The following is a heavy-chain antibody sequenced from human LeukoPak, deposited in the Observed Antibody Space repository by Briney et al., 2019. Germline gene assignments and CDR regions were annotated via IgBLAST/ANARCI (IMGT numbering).Heavy chain of an antibody. J-gene: IGHJ4*02. V-gene: IGHV3-23*01. CDR3: AKPNYYDSSGYYYDY. CDR1: GFTFSSYA. D-gene: IGHD3-22*01. Sequence: GGSLRLSCAASGFTFSSYAMSWVRQAPGKGLEWVSATSGSGGSTYYADSVKGRFTISRDNSKNTLYLQMNSLRAEDTAVYYCAKPNYYDSSGYYYDYWGQGTLVTVSS. CDR2: TSGSGGST.